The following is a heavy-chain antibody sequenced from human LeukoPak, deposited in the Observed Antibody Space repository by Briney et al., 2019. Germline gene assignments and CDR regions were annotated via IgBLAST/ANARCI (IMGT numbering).Heavy chain of an antibody. V-gene: IGHV1-69*13. D-gene: IGHD3-16*01. CDR3: ARGEGLNWFDP. CDR2: IIPIFGTA. Sequence: SVKVSCKASGGTFSSYAISWVRQAPGQRLEWMGGIIPIFGTANYAQKFQGRVTITADESTSTAYIELSSLGSEDTAVYYCARGEGLNWFDPWGQGTLVTVSS. J-gene: IGHJ5*02. CDR1: GGTFSSYA.